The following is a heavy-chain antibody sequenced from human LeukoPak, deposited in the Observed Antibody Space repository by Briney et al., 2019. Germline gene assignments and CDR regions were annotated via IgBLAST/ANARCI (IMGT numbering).Heavy chain of an antibody. CDR1: ARSISSSSSY. Sequence: PSQTLSLTCTLSARSISSSSSYWGWIRQPPGKGLEWIGEINHIGSTNYNPSLKTRVTISVDTSNTQFSLKLSSVTAADTDVYYCARLSAGRYYYYYYYMDVWGKGTTVTVSS. V-gene: IGHV4-39*07. J-gene: IGHJ6*03. CDR2: INHIGST. CDR3: ARLSAGRYYYYYYYMDV. D-gene: IGHD6-19*01.